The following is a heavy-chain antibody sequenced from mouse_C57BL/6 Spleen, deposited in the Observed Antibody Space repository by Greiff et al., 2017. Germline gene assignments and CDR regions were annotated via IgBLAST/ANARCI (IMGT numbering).Heavy chain of an antibody. CDR2: IDPSDSYT. CDR3: ARSYGNYFDY. CDR1: GYTFPSYW. Sequence: VQLQQPGAELVRPGTSVKLSCKASGYTFPSYWMHWVKQRPGQGLEWFGVIDPSDSYTNYHQTFKGKATLTVDTSSSTAYMQLSRLTSEDSAVYYCARSYGNYFDYWGQGTTLTVSS. V-gene: IGHV1-59*01. J-gene: IGHJ2*01. D-gene: IGHD2-1*01.